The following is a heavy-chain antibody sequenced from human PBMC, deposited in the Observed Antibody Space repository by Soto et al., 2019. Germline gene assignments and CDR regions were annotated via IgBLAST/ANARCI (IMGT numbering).Heavy chain of an antibody. D-gene: IGHD3-22*01. Sequence: SLIFLSPFSSFPPTPDDMSWVRQAPGKGLEWVSVIYSGGSTYYADSVKGRFTTSRDNSKNTLYLQMNSLRAEDTAVYYCAXDRVESGYPEYFQHWGQGT. V-gene: IGHV3-53*01. CDR3: AXDRVESGYPEYFQH. J-gene: IGHJ1*01. CDR1: SFPPTPDD. CDR2: IYSGGST.